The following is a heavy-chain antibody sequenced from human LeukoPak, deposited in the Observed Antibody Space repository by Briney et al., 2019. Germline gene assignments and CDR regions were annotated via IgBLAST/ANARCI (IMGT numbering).Heavy chain of an antibody. Sequence: GGSLRLSCVASGFTFSRNWMSWVRQAPGKGLEWVGNIQPDGSEQYPVDSVKGRFTISRDNARNTLFLQMNSLRVEDMAVYYCASQSFARFDPWGQGTLVTVSS. CDR1: GFTFSRNW. D-gene: IGHD3-16*01. J-gene: IGHJ5*02. V-gene: IGHV3-7*01. CDR2: IQPDGSEQ. CDR3: ASQSFARFDP.